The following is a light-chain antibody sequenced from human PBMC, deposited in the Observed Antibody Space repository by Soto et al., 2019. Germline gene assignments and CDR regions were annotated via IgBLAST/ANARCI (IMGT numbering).Light chain of an antibody. Sequence: QLVLTQPRSVSGSPGQSVTISCTGTSSDVGGYNYVSWYQQHPGKAPKLMIYDVSKRPSGVPDRFSGSKSGNTASLTISGLQAEDEADYYCCSYAGSYTYVFGIGTKLTVL. CDR2: DVS. CDR3: CSYAGSYTYV. CDR1: SSDVGGYNY. V-gene: IGLV2-11*01. J-gene: IGLJ1*01.